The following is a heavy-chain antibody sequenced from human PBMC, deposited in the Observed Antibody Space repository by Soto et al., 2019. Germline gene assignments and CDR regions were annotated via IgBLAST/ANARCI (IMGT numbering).Heavy chain of an antibody. D-gene: IGHD3-10*01. CDR1: GYTFTTHD. Sequence: QVQLVQSGAEVKRPGASVKVSCKASGYTFTTHDINWVRQAIGQGLAWMGWMNPNSGNTGYAQKFQGRVTMTRNTCISTAYMELSSLRSEDTAVYYCARASYYGSGSYYQNWFDPWGQGTLVTVSS. J-gene: IGHJ5*02. CDR2: MNPNSGNT. CDR3: ARASYYGSGSYYQNWFDP. V-gene: IGHV1-8*01.